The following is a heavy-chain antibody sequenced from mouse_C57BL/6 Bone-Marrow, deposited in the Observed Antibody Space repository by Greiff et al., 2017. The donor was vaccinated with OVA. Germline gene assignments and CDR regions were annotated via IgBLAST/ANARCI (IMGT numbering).Heavy chain of an antibody. D-gene: IGHD2-10*02. J-gene: IGHJ4*01. Sequence: EVKLMESGGGLVKPGGSLKLSCAASGFTFSSYAMSWVRQTPEKRLEWVATISDGGSYTYYPDNVKGRFTISRDNAKNNLYLQMSHLKSEDTAMYYCARGGYGNYHYAMDYWGQGTSVTVSS. CDR2: ISDGGSYT. V-gene: IGHV5-4*03. CDR1: GFTFSSYA. CDR3: ARGGYGNYHYAMDY.